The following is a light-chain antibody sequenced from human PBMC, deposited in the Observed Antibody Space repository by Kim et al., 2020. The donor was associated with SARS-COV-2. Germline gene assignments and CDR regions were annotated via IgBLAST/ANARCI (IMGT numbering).Light chain of an antibody. Sequence: ETVLRQSPGTLSLSPGERATLSCRASQSVRSNYLAWYQQKPGQAPRLLIYGASSRAAGIPDRFSGSGSGTDFTLTISRLEPEDFAVYYCHQYGASPPVTFGGETKVDIK. V-gene: IGKV3-20*01. CDR2: GAS. CDR1: QSVRSNY. CDR3: HQYGASPPVT. J-gene: IGKJ4*01.